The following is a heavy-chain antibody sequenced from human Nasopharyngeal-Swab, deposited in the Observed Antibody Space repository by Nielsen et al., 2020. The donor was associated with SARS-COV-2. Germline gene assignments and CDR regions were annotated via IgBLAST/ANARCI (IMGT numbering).Heavy chain of an antibody. V-gene: IGHV5-51*01. D-gene: IGHD3-22*01. J-gene: IGHJ5*02. Sequence: GGSLRLSCTGSGYSFTSYWIGWVRQMPGKGLEWIGIIYPGDSDTRYSPSFQGQVTISADKSISTAYLQWSSLKASNTAMYYCARRDYYDTSGYSTEWFDPWGQGTLVTVSS. CDR2: IYPGDSDT. CDR1: GYSFTSYW. CDR3: ARRDYYDTSGYSTEWFDP.